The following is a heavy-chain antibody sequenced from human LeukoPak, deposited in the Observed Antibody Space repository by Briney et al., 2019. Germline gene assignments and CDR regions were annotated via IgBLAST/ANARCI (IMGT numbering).Heavy chain of an antibody. CDR3: ARDEWGGMVRGPVVWFDP. CDR1: GGSISSYY. CDR2: IYTSGST. D-gene: IGHD3-10*01. J-gene: IGHJ5*02. Sequence: PSETLSLTCTVSGGSISSYYWSWIRQPAGKGLEWIGRIYTSGSTNYNPSLKSRVTMSVDTSKNQFSLKLSSVTAADTAVYYCARDEWGGMVRGPVVWFDPWGQGTLVTVSS. V-gene: IGHV4-4*07.